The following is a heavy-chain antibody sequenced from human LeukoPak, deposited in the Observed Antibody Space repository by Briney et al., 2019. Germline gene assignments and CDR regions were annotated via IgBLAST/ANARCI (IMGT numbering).Heavy chain of an antibody. CDR1: GGTLSSYA. CDR3: ARGRSSGWPYDY. V-gene: IGHV1-69*13. CDR2: IIPIFGTA. Sequence: SVKVSCKASGGTLSSYAISWVRQAPGQGLEWMGGIIPIFGTANYAQKFQGRVTITADESTSTAYMELSSLRSEDTAVYYCARGRSSGWPYDYWGQGTLVTVSS. D-gene: IGHD6-19*01. J-gene: IGHJ4*02.